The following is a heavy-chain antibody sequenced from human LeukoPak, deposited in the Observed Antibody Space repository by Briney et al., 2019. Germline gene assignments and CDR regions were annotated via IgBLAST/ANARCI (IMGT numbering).Heavy chain of an antibody. D-gene: IGHD6-19*01. CDR1: GFTFSGSA. V-gene: IGHV3-73*01. CDR3: TRPVDSSGWSSQRYYYYYMDV. J-gene: IGHJ6*03. Sequence: SGGSLRLSCAASGFTFSGSAMHWVRQASGKGLEWVGRIRSKAKSYATAYAASVKGRFTISRDDSKNTAYLQMNSLKTEDTAVYYCTRPVDSSGWSSQRYYYYYMDVWGKGTTVTVSS. CDR2: IRSKAKSYAT.